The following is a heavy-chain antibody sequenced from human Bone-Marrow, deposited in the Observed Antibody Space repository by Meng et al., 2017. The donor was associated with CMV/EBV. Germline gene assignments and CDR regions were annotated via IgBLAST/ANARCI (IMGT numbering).Heavy chain of an antibody. CDR3: ARDPGYYYESSGYIGVRYYFDY. CDR1: GFTFSNYW. J-gene: IGHJ4*02. V-gene: IGHV3-7*01. Sequence: GESLKISCAVSGFTFSNYWMSWVRQAPGKGLEWVANIKQDGSEKYYVHSVKGRFTISRDNAKNSLYLQMNSLRAEDTAVYYCARDPGYYYESSGYIGVRYYFDYWGQGTLVTVSS. CDR2: IKQDGSEK. D-gene: IGHD3-22*01.